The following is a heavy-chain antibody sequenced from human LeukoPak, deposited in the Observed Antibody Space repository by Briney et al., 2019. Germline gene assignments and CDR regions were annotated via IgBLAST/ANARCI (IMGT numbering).Heavy chain of an antibody. D-gene: IGHD3-16*02. V-gene: IGHV3-23*01. Sequence: GGSLRLSCAASGFAFNSYAMSWVRQAPGKGLEWVSGISDSGGSTYYVDSVKGRFTISRDNSKNTLYLQMNSLRAEDTAVYYCVKGNRYSIDYYDYWGQETLVTVSS. CDR3: VKGNRYSIDYYDY. J-gene: IGHJ4*02. CDR2: ISDSGGST. CDR1: GFAFNSYA.